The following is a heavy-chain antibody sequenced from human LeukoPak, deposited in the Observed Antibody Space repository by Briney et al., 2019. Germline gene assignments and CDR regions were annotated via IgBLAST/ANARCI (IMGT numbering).Heavy chain of an antibody. CDR3: ARKGIQQWQPDREYYYGMDV. CDR1: GGTFSSYA. V-gene: IGHV1-69*13. J-gene: IGHJ6*04. CDR2: IIPIFGTA. Sequence: SVKVSCKASGGTFSSYAISWVRQAPGQGLEWMGGIIPIFGTANYAQKFQGRVTITADESTSTAYMELSSLRSEDTAVYYCARKGIQQWQPDREYYYGMDVWGKGTTVTVSS. D-gene: IGHD5-18*01.